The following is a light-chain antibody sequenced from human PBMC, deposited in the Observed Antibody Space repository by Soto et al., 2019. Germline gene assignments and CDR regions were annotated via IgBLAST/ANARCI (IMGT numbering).Light chain of an antibody. CDR3: QQYHTYAT. Sequence: DIQMTQSPSTLSASVGDRVTITCRASQSIKQHLVLYQQKPGKAPKVLMYEASVLQSGVPSRFSGSGSGTEFTLTINSLQPDDFATYYCQQYHTYATFGQGTKVEIK. J-gene: IGKJ1*01. CDR1: QSIKQH. CDR2: EAS. V-gene: IGKV1-5*03.